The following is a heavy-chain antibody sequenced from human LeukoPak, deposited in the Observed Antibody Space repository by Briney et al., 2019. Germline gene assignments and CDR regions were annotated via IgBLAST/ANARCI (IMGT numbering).Heavy chain of an antibody. J-gene: IGHJ6*03. V-gene: IGHV4-39*01. CDR2: IYYSGST. D-gene: IGHD6-13*01. Sequence: SETLSLTCTVSGGSISSSSYYWGWIRQPPGKGLEWIGSIYYSGSTYYNPSLKSRVNISVDTSKNQCSLKLSSVTAADTAVYYCARLVAAVLSYYYYMDVWGKGTTVTVSS. CDR1: GGSISSSSYY. CDR3: ARLVAAVLSYYYYMDV.